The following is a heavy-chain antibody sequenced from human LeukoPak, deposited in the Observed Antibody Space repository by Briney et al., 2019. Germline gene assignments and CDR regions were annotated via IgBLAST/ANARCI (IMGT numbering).Heavy chain of an antibody. D-gene: IGHD3-22*01. V-gene: IGHV4-59*08. Sequence: SETLSLTCTVSGGSISSYYWSWIRQPPGKGLEWIGYIYYSGSTNYNPSLKSRVTISVDTPKNQFSLKLSSVTAADTAVYYCARLPRYDSSGYRRPYYFDYWGQGTLVTVSS. J-gene: IGHJ4*02. CDR3: ARLPRYDSSGYRRPYYFDY. CDR2: IYYSGST. CDR1: GGSISSYY.